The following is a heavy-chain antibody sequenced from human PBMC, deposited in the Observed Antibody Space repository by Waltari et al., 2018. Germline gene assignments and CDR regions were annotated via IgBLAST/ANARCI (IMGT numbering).Heavy chain of an antibody. CDR2: IGTAGDP. V-gene: IGHV3-13*05. D-gene: IGHD3-16*01. Sequence: EVQLVESGGGLVQPGGSLRLSCAASGFTFRSYDIHWVRQATGKGLEWGSAIGTAGDPYYPGSVKGRFTISRENAKNSLYLQMNSLRAGDTAVYYCARGGTGEGIDVWGQGTTVTVSS. CDR1: GFTFRSYD. CDR3: ARGGTGEGIDV. J-gene: IGHJ6*02.